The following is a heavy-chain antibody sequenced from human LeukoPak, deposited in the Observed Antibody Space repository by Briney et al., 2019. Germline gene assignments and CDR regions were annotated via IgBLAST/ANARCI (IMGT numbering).Heavy chain of an antibody. V-gene: IGHV3-9*01. CDR3: AKDNRRHYTSGPNPDSLH. D-gene: IGHD6-19*01. CDR1: GIIFNNYA. Sequence: GGSLRLSCAGSGIIFNNYAMHWVRQPPGKGLEWVSGISWNSGSIDYADSVKGRFTTSRDNAKNSLYLQMNSLRVEDTAFYYCAKDNRRHYTSGPNPDSLHWGQGALVTVSS. CDR2: ISWNSGSI. J-gene: IGHJ4*02.